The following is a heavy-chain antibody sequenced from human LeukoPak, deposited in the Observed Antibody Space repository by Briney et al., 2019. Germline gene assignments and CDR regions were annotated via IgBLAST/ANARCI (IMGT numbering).Heavy chain of an antibody. D-gene: IGHD3-10*01. J-gene: IGHJ6*02. V-gene: IGHV3-30*03. CDR1: GFTFSSYG. CDR2: ISYDGSNK. CDR3: ARDSWAMVRGVIYYYYGMDV. Sequence: GGSLRLSCAASGFTFSSYGMPWVRQAPGKGLEWVAVISYDGSNKYYADSVKGRFTISRDNSKNSLYLQMNSLRAEDTAVYYCARDSWAMVRGVIYYYYGMDVWGQGTTVTVSS.